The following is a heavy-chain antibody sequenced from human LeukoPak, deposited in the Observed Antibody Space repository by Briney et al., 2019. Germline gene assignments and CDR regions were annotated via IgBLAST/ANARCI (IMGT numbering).Heavy chain of an antibody. CDR2: INPNSGVT. D-gene: IGHD6-6*01. Sequence: ASVKVSCKASGYTFTGHYLHWGRQAPGQGRGWMGWINPNSGVTSYARRFQGRVAVTRDTSIDTAYMELSMLRSDDTAVYYCARGGRPTATIAAHPWGQGTLVTVSS. V-gene: IGHV1-2*02. CDR1: GYTFTGHY. CDR3: ARGGRPTATIAAHP. J-gene: IGHJ4*02.